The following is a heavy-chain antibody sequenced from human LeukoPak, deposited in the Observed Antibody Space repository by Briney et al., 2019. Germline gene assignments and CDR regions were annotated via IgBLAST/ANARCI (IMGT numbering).Heavy chain of an antibody. V-gene: IGHV3-30-3*01. Sequence: GRSLRLSCAASGFIFSSYAMHWVRQAPGKGLEWVTVISYDGSKKYYADSVKGRFTISRDNSKNTLYLQMNSLRAEDTAVYYCARDGFPGYCSGGSCYSYYYGMDVWGQGTTVTVSS. J-gene: IGHJ6*02. CDR1: GFIFSSYA. CDR2: ISYDGSKK. CDR3: ARDGFPGYCSGGSCYSYYYGMDV. D-gene: IGHD2-15*01.